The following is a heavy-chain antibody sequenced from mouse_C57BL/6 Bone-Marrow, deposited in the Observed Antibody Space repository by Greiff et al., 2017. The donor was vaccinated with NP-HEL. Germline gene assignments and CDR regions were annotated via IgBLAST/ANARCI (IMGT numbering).Heavy chain of an antibody. J-gene: IGHJ3*01. V-gene: IGHV1-80*01. CDR1: GYAFSNYW. CDR3: ARGAY. CDR2: IYPGDGDT. Sequence: QVQLKQSGAELVKPGASVKISCKASGYAFSNYWMHWVKQRPGQGLEWIGQIYPGDGDTNYNGKFKDKATLTADKSSSTAYMQLSRLTSEDSAVYFCARGAYGGQGTLVTVSA.